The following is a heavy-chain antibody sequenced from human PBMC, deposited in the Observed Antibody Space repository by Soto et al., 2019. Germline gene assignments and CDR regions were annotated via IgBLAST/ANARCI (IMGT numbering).Heavy chain of an antibody. CDR1: GYTFTSYG. Sequence: ASVKVSCKASGYTFTSYGISWVRQAPGQGLEWMGWISAYNGNTNYAQKLQGRVTMTTDTSTSTAYMELRSLRSDDTAVYYCARDPFIVLVPAAIRHYYYGMDVWGQGTTVTVSS. CDR2: ISAYNGNT. CDR3: ARDPFIVLVPAAIRHYYYGMDV. D-gene: IGHD2-2*02. J-gene: IGHJ6*02. V-gene: IGHV1-18*01.